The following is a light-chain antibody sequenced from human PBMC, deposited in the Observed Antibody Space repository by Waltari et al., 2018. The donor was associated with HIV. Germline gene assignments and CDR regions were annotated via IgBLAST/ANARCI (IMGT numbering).Light chain of an antibody. V-gene: IGLV2-23*02. J-gene: IGLJ3*02. CDR1: RSDFGNYNY. CDR3: CSYAGSTTFLWV. CDR2: DVS. Sequence: QSALTQPALVFGAPGPAITLPRPWSRSDFGNYNYCSWYQPHPCQAPKLMIYDVSKRPSGISNRFSGSKSGNTASLTISGLQTEDEADYYCCSYAGSTTFLWVFGGGTKLTVL.